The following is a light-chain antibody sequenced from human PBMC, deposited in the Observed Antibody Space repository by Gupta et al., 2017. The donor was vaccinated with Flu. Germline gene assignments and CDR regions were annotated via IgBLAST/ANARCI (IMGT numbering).Light chain of an antibody. Sequence: DIQMTQSPASLSASVGDRVTITCRASQSISNYLNWYQQKPGKAPELLIYAASSLQSGVPSRFSGSGYGIDFPLTISSRQPEDFATYYCQQSYSSLPITFGQGTRLEIK. J-gene: IGKJ5*01. CDR3: QQSYSSLPIT. CDR1: QSISNY. CDR2: AAS. V-gene: IGKV1-39*01.